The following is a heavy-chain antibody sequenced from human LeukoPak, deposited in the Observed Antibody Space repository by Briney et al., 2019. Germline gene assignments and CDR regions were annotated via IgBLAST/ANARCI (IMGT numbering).Heavy chain of an antibody. V-gene: IGHV4-39*01. CDR2: IYSTGNT. J-gene: IGHJ4*02. CDR3: AAQYYYDSSGWSGDY. D-gene: IGHD3-22*01. Sequence: SETLSLTCTVSGGSISSSSNYWDWIRQPPGKGLEWIGTIYSTGNTYYNPSLKSRLTISVDTSKNQFSLKLSSVTAADTAVYYCAAQYYYDSSGWSGDYWGQGIVVTVSS. CDR1: GGSISSSSNY.